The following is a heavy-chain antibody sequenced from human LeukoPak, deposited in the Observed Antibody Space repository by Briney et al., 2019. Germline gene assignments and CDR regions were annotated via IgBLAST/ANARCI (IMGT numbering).Heavy chain of an antibody. V-gene: IGHV4-59*01. J-gene: IGHJ4*02. CDR2: IDYSGST. CDR3: ARSQGVVTPFDY. CDR1: GGSISTYY. Sequence: SETLSLTCTVSGGSISTYYWSWIRQPPGKGLEWIGHIDYSGSTNYNPSLKSRVTTSPDTSKIQFSLKLSSMTAADTAVYYCARSQGVVTPFDYWGRGTLVTVSS. D-gene: IGHD2-21*02.